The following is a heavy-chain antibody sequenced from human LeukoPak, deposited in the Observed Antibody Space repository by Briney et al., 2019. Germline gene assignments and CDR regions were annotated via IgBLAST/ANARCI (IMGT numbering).Heavy chain of an antibody. V-gene: IGHV3-48*03. Sequence: GGSLRLSCVASGFSFSSYAMTWVRQAPEKGLEWVSYISSSGNTIYYADSVKGRFSISRDNAKNSLYLQMDSLRAEDTAVYYCARESSRAFDIWGQGTMVTVSS. CDR2: ISSSGNTI. CDR3: ARESSRAFDI. D-gene: IGHD3-16*02. J-gene: IGHJ3*02. CDR1: GFSFSSYA.